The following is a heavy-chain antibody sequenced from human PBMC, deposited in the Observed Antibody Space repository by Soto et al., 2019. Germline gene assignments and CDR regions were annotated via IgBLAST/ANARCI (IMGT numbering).Heavy chain of an antibody. CDR1: GYSFSSYG. CDR2: ISVYSGDT. J-gene: IGHJ4*02. CDR3: ARDRSSSDY. V-gene: IGHV1-18*01. Sequence: QVQLVQSGTEVKKPGASVKVSCKASGYSFSSYGISWVRQAPGQGLEWMGWISVYSGDTDYAQNLQGRVTVTTDTSTSTAYMELRSLISDDTAVYYCARDRSSSDYWGQGTLVIVSS. D-gene: IGHD6-6*01.